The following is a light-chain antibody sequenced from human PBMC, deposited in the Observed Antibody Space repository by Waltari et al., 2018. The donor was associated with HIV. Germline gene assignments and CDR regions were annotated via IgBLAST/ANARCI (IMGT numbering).Light chain of an antibody. CDR2: DNH. CDR1: TSNIGNNF. J-gene: IGLJ2*01. CDR3: GTWDTSLNAGV. Sequence: HSVLTQPPAVSAAPGQKVTISCSGTTSNIGNNFVCWYQKLPGTAPKLLIFDNHKRPSGVPDRFSASKSATSATLDITGLHTGDEAEYYCGTWDTSLNAGVFGGGTKVSVL. V-gene: IGLV1-51*01.